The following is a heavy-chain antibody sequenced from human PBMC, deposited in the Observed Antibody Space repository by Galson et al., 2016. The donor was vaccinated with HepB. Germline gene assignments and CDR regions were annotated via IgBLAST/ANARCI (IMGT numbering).Heavy chain of an antibody. CDR3: ASEPTKSNEGY. CDR1: GFTLSRFW. V-gene: IGHV3-7*03. J-gene: IGHJ4*02. D-gene: IGHD1-1*01. CDR2: INQDGSQK. Sequence: SLRLSCAASGFTLSRFWMSWVRQAPGKGLEWVANINQDGSQKHYVDSVEGRFTISRDNAKNALYLQRSSLRAEDTAVYYCASEPTKSNEGYWGQGTLVSVSS.